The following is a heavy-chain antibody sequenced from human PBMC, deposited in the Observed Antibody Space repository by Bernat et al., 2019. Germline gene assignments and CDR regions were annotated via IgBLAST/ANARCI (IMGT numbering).Heavy chain of an antibody. Sequence: EVQLVETGGGLIQPGGSLRLSCAASGLTFSSNYMSWVRQTPGKGLEWVSVIYSGGATYYADSVKGRFTISRDNSKNTLYLQMNSLRAEDTAVYYCASFYGSGSYYVDYWGQGTLVTVSS. CDR1: GLTFSSNY. J-gene: IGHJ4*02. CDR3: ASFYGSGSYYVDY. CDR2: IYSGGAT. D-gene: IGHD3-10*01. V-gene: IGHV3-53*02.